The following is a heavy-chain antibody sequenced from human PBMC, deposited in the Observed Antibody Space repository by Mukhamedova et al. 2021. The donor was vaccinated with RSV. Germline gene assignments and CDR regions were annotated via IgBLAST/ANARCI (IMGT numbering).Heavy chain of an antibody. CDR1: SSYN. V-gene: IGHV3-30*18. CDR2: ISYDGTNK. CDR3: AKEGGYSYGYGNWVDS. J-gene: IGHJ5*01. D-gene: IGHD5-18*01. Sequence: SSYNMHWVRQAPGKGLEWVAVISYDGTNKHYVDSVKGRFTISRDNSKNTLYLQMNSLRAEDTAVYYCAKEGGYSYGYGNWVDSRG.